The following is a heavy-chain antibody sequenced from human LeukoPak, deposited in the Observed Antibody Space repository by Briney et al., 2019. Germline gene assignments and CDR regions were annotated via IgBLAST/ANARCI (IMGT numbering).Heavy chain of an antibody. CDR1: GGSISSYY. CDR2: INHSGST. Sequence: SETLSLTCTVSGGSISSYYWSWIRQPPGKGLEWIGEINHSGSTNYNPSLKSRVTISVDTSKNQFSLKLSSVTAADTAVYYCARDLGGTSDFDYWGQGTLVTVSS. D-gene: IGHD4-23*01. V-gene: IGHV4-34*01. CDR3: ARDLGGTSDFDY. J-gene: IGHJ4*02.